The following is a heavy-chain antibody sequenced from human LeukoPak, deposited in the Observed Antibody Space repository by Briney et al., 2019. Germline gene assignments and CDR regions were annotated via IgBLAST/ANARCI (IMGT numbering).Heavy chain of an antibody. J-gene: IGHJ4*02. D-gene: IGHD1-14*01. Sequence: PGGSLRLSCTASGFTFTNAWITWVRQAPGKGLEWVGRIKSKTHGGTIDYATPVKGRFTISRDDSKNMLYLQMNSLTSEDTAVYYCTSSITPGIDYWGQGTLVTVSS. CDR3: TSSITPGIDY. CDR2: IKSKTHGGTI. V-gene: IGHV3-15*01. CDR1: GFTFTNAW.